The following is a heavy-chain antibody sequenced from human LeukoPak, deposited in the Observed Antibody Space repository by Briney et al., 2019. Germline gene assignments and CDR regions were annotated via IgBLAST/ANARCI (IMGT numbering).Heavy chain of an antibody. V-gene: IGHV5-51*01. Sequence: GEPLKISGKGFGYSFTSYWIGGVRQMPGKGLGWMGIIYPGDSDTRYSPSLQGQVAISADKSISTAYLQWSSLKASDTAMYYCARHRPHYYDSSGFQCYFDYWGQGTLVTVSS. CDR1: GYSFTSYW. J-gene: IGHJ4*02. D-gene: IGHD3-22*01. CDR3: ARHRPHYYDSSGFQCYFDY. CDR2: IYPGDSDT.